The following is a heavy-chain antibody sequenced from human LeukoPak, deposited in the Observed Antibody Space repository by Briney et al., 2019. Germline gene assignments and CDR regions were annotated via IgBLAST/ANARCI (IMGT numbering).Heavy chain of an antibody. CDR3: AKGQGFDY. J-gene: IGHJ4*02. Sequence: PGGSLRLCCAASGFTFSSYAMRWGRQARGKGLEWVSAISGSGGSTYYADSVKGRFTISRDNSKNTLYLQMNSLRAEDTAVYYCAKGQGFDYWGQGTLVTVSS. CDR2: ISGSGGST. V-gene: IGHV3-23*01. CDR1: GFTFSSYA.